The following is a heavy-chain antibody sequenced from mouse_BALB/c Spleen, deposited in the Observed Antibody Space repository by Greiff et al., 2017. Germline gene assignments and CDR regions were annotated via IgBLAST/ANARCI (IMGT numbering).Heavy chain of an antibody. V-gene: IGHV5-6-3*01. CDR3: ARDYGNY. Sequence: EVQGVESGGGLVQPGGSLKLSCAASGFTFSSYGMSWVRQTPDKRLELVATINSNGGSTYYPDSVKGRFTISRDNAKNTLYLQMSSLKSEDTAVYYCARDYGNYWGQGTTLTVSS. D-gene: IGHD2-1*01. CDR1: GFTFSSYG. CDR2: INSNGGST. J-gene: IGHJ2*01.